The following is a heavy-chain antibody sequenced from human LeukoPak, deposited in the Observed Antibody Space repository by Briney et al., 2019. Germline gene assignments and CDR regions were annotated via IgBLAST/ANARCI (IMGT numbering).Heavy chain of an antibody. CDR1: GFTFSNYR. Sequence: PGGSLRLPCAPSGFTFSNYRMHWLRHAPGKGLVWVSHINIDGTTTNYADSVKGRSIISRDNAKNTLYLQMNSLTAEDTAVYYCARVTYGNPFFHYWGQGTLVTVSS. CDR2: INIDGTTT. J-gene: IGHJ4*02. V-gene: IGHV3-74*01. CDR3: ARVTYGNPFFHY. D-gene: IGHD4-11*01.